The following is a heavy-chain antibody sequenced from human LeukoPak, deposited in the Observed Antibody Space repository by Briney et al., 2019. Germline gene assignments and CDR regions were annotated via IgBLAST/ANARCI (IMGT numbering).Heavy chain of an antibody. V-gene: IGHV1-69*13. J-gene: IGHJ4*02. CDR1: GGTFSSYA. Sequence: SVKVSCKASGGTFSSYAISWVRQAPGQGLEWVGGIIPIFGTANYAQKFQGRVTITADESTSTAYMELSSLRSEDTAVYYCARDRKSYDFIDYWGQGTLVTVSS. CDR2: IIPIFGTA. CDR3: ARDRKSYDFIDY. D-gene: IGHD3-3*01.